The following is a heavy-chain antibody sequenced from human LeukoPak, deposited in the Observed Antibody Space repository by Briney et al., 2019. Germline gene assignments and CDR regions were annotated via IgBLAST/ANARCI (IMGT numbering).Heavy chain of an antibody. CDR3: ARRRTGSNHLDY. J-gene: IGHJ4*02. D-gene: IGHD2-15*01. CDR1: GGSISSSSYY. Sequence: SETLSLTCTVSGGSISSSSYYWSWIRQPPGKGLEWIVYIYTSGSTNYTTYLKSGVTISLDTSKNHFSLKLSSVTAADTDVYYCARRRTGSNHLDYWGQGTLVTVSS. CDR2: IYTSGST. V-gene: IGHV4-61*03.